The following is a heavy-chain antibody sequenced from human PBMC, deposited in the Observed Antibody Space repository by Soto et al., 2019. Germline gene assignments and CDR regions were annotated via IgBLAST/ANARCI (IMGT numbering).Heavy chain of an antibody. V-gene: IGHV3-30*18. J-gene: IGHJ4*02. CDR2: ISYDGSNK. D-gene: IGHD1-26*01. CDR1: GFTFSSYG. CDR3: AKEGGSDGGGLDY. Sequence: QVQLVESGGGVVQPGRSLRLSCAASGFTFSSYGMHWVRQAPGKGLEWVAVISYDGSNKYYADSVKGRFTISRDNSKNAQYLKMKSLRAEDTAVYYCAKEGGSDGGGLDYWGQGTLVTVSS.